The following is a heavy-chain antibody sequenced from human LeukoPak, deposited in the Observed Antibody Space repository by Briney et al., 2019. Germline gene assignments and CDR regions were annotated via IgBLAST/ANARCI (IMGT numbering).Heavy chain of an antibody. V-gene: IGHV1-2*06. D-gene: IGHD5-18*01. J-gene: IGHJ4*02. CDR3: ASGPQQLWFYY. CDR1: GYTFTGYY. Sequence: GAVKVSSKASGYTFTGYYMHWVRPAPGERLERMGRINPNSGGTNYAQKFQGRVTMTRDTSISTAYMELSRLRSDDTAVYYCASGPQQLWFYYWGQGTLVTVSS. CDR2: INPNSGGT.